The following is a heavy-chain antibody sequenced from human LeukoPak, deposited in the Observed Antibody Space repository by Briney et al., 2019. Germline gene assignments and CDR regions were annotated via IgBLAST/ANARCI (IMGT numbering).Heavy chain of an antibody. J-gene: IGHJ1*01. Sequence: GGSLRLSCAVSGFRVSDYYMSWVRQAPGKGLEWVGLIRDSGEAFYADFVKGRFTISRDNSKSTLYLQMNSLRAEDTAVYYCAKDFGYYDRSDYVRAEYFQHWGQGALVIVSS. CDR2: IRDSGEA. CDR1: GFRVSDYY. CDR3: AKDFGYYDRSDYVRAEYFQH. D-gene: IGHD3-22*01. V-gene: IGHV3-53*01.